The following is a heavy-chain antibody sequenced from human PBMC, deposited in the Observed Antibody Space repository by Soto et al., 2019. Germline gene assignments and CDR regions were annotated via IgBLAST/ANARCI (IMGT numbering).Heavy chain of an antibody. V-gene: IGHV1-2*04. CDR2: INPNSGGT. J-gene: IGHJ6*03. CDR1: GYTFTGYY. Sequence: QVQLVQSGAEVKKPGASVKVSCKASGYTFTGYYMHWVRQAPGQWLEWMGWINPNSGGTNYAQKFQGWVTMTSDTSISTAYMELSRLRSDDTAGYYCAIQRLGYYDMDVWGKGTTVTVSS. CDR3: AIQRLGYYDMDV.